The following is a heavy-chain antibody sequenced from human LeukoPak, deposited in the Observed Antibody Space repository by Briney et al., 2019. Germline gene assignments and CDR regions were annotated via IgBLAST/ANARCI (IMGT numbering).Heavy chain of an antibody. D-gene: IGHD5-12*01. CDR1: GFTFGDYG. CDR2: IRDKSYSGAT. V-gene: IGHV3-49*04. Sequence: PGGSLRLSCTGSGFTFGDYGMSWVRQAPGKGLEWVGFIRDKSYSGATEYAASVKGRFTIPRDDSKRLAYLQMNSLKIEDTAVYFCTRDRGYSGYALYDLWGQGTLVTVSS. J-gene: IGHJ4*02. CDR3: TRDRGYSGYALYDL.